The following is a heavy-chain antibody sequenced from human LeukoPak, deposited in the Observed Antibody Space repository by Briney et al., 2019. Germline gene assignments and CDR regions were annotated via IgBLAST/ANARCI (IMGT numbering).Heavy chain of an antibody. CDR1: GASVNSGGSY. J-gene: IGHJ6*02. D-gene: IGHD3-16*01. CDR2: IYYSGTT. V-gene: IGHV4-31*03. Sequence: SQTLSLTCTVSGASVNSGGSYWSWIRQYPGMRLGWIGYIYYSGTTYYNPSLQSRISISLDTSKNQFSLEVTSLTAADTAVYYCARVPSKASYASAISMDVWGQGTTVTVSS. CDR3: ARVPSKASYASAISMDV.